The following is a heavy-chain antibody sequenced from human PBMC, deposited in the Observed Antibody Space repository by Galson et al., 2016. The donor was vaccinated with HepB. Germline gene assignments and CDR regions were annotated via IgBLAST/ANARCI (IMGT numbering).Heavy chain of an antibody. D-gene: IGHD2-21*02. V-gene: IGHV1-2*02. Sequence: SVKVSCKASGYPFTDYYLHWVRQAPGQGLEWMGWINPNSGDTRYAPKFYGRLIMTRDTSISTIYMYLPSLTFGDTAIYYCARAGRVGLPGIRAYDFWGQATMVTVPS. J-gene: IGHJ3*01. CDR2: INPNSGDT. CDR3: ARAGRVGLPGIRAYDF. CDR1: GYPFTDYY.